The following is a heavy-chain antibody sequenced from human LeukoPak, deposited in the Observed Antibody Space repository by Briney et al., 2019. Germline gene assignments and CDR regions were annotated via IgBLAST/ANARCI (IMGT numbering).Heavy chain of an antibody. CDR2: ISSSSSYI. V-gene: IGHV3-21*01. Sequence: GGSLRLSCAASGVTFSSYSMNWVCQAPGKGLEWVSSISSSSSYIYYADSVKGLFTSSRDNAKNSLYLQMNSLRAEDTAVYYCASPPMVRLQQLVAHWGQGTLVTVSS. CDR3: ASPPMVRLQQLVAH. D-gene: IGHD6-13*01. J-gene: IGHJ4*02. CDR1: GVTFSSYS.